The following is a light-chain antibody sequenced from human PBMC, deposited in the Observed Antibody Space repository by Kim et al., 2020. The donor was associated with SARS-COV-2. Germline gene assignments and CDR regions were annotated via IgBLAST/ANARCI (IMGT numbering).Light chain of an antibody. Sequence: IVLTQSPATLSLSPGERATLSCRASQTVSSYLAWYQQKPGQAPRLLIYDTSNRATGIPARFSGSGSGTDFTLHNRRLEPGELAVLFRQHRTDWAPFTFGPGTKVDIK. CDR3: QHRTDWAPFT. V-gene: IGKV3-11*01. CDR1: QTVSSY. CDR2: DTS. J-gene: IGKJ3*01.